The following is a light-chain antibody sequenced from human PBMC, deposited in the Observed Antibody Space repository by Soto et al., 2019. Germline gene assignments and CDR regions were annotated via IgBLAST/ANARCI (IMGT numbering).Light chain of an antibody. CDR1: QSITSY. CDR3: QQSYSIPYT. V-gene: IGKV1-39*01. CDR2: AAS. Sequence: DIQMTQSPSSLSASVGDRVIITCRASQSITSYLSWYQRRPGKAPTLLIYAASSLLSGVPSRFSGSGSGTDFTLTISSLQPEDFAVYFCQQSYSIPYTFGQGTRLEIK. J-gene: IGKJ5*01.